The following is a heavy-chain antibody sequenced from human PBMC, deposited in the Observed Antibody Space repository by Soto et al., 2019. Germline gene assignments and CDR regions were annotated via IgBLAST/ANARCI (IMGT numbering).Heavy chain of an antibody. CDR3: ASPSIVGATRLDAFDI. V-gene: IGHV5-51*01. J-gene: IGHJ3*02. CDR1: GYNFTRYW. CDR2: IYPGDSDT. D-gene: IGHD1-26*01. Sequence: RGESLKISCKGSGYNFTRYWIGWVRQMPGKGLEWMGIIYPGDSDTRYSPSFQGQVTISADKSISTAYLQWSSLKASDTAMYYCASPSIVGATRLDAFDIWGQGTMVTVSS.